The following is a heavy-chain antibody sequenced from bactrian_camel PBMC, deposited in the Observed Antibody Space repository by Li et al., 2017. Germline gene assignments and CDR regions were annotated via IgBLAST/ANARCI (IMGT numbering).Heavy chain of an antibody. CDR1: EYIASFSC. D-gene: IGHD2*01. Sequence: QVQLVESGGGSVQAGGSLILSCRPSEYIASFSCMAWFRQAPGKKREGVATIGSHGNTTYADSVQGRFTISQDKAKNTLYLQMDKLKPEDTAMYYCAANFGPYCSGPYLARRANFRGQGTQVTVS. J-gene: IGHJ4*01. CDR3: AANFGPYCSGPYLARRANF. CDR2: IGSHGNT. V-gene: IGHV3S53*01.